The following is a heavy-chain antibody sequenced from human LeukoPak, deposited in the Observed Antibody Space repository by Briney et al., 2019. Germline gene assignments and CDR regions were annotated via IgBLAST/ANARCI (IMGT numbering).Heavy chain of an antibody. CDR1: GFTFSSYS. D-gene: IGHD3-3*01. J-gene: IGHJ4*02. CDR3: ATSFGVVIDY. V-gene: IGHV3-21*04. Sequence: GGSLRLSCAASGFTFSSYSMNWVRQAPGKGLEWVSSISSSSSYIYYADSVKGRFTISRDNAKNSLYLQMNSLRAEDTAVYYCATSFGVVIDYWGQGTLVTVSS. CDR2: ISSSSSYI.